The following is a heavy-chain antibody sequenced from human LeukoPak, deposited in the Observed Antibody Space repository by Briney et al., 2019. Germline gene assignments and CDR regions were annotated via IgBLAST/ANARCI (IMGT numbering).Heavy chain of an antibody. CDR3: AAFRRVGFDP. J-gene: IGHJ5*02. V-gene: IGHV4-59*01. CDR1: GGSISSYY. D-gene: IGHD2-15*01. Sequence: SETLSLTCTVSGGSISSYYWSWIRQPPGKGLEWIGYIYYSGSTNYNPSLKSRVTISVDTSKNQFSLKLSSVTAADTAVYYCAAFRRVGFDPWGQGTLVTVSS. CDR2: IYYSGST.